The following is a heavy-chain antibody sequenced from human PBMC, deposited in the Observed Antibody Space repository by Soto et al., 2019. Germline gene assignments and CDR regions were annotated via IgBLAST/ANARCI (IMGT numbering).Heavy chain of an antibody. D-gene: IGHD4-17*01. J-gene: IGHJ4*02. Sequence: SGPTLVNPTHPLTLTCTFSGVSLTTSGVGVGWIREPTGKALEWLILIYLEDDERYSPSLQSRLTITKDTSKNQVGLTMTNMAPEDTAIYYCAHLTTVTTFDAWGQGTLVTVSS. CDR2: IYLEDDE. V-gene: IGHV2-5*02. CDR3: AHLTTVTTFDA. CDR1: GVSLTTSGVG.